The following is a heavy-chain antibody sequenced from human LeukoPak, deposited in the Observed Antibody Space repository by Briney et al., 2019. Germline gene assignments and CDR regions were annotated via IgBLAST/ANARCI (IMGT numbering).Heavy chain of an antibody. CDR1: GGSISSGGYS. CDR3: ARGPQGFGELSYFDY. Sequence: SQTLSLTCAVSGGSISSGGYSWSWIRQPPGKGLEWIGYIYHSGSTYYNPSLKSRVTISVDRSKNQFSLKLSSVTAADTAVYYCARGPQGFGELSYFDYWGQGTLVTVSS. V-gene: IGHV4-30-2*01. D-gene: IGHD3-10*01. J-gene: IGHJ4*02. CDR2: IYHSGST.